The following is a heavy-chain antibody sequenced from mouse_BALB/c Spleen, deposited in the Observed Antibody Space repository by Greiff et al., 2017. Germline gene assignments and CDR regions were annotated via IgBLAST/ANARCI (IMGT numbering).Heavy chain of an antibody. V-gene: IGHV5-6-3*01. Sequence: EVQGVESGGGLVQPGGSLKLSCAASGFTFSSYGMSWVRQTPDKRLELVATINSNGGSTYYPDSVKGRFTISRDNAKNTLYLQMSSLKSEDTAMYYCARRGDAMDYWGQGTSVTVSS. J-gene: IGHJ4*01. CDR2: INSNGGST. CDR3: ARRGDAMDY. CDR1: GFTFSSYG.